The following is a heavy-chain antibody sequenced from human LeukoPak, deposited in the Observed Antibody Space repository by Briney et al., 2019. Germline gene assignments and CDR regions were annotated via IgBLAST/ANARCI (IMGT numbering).Heavy chain of an antibody. CDR2: SRIKANSYVT. J-gene: IGHJ5*02. CDR3: TRYMYSSSSNWFDP. CDR1: GFPFSGSA. Sequence: PGGSLRLTCAASGFPFSGSAMHWVRQASGKGLEWIGRSRIKANSYVTAYAASVKCRVTISRDDSTNTAYLQMNSLKTEDTAVYYCTRYMYSSSSNWFDPWGQGTLVTVSS. V-gene: IGHV3-73*01. D-gene: IGHD6-6*01.